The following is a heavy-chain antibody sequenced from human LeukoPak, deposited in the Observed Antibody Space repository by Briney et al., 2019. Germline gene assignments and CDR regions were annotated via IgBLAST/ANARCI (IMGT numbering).Heavy chain of an antibody. CDR2: MSSRDNTR. Sequence: PGGSLRLSCAASGFTFSSYGMSWVRQAPGKGLEWISYMSSRDNTRYYAESVRGRFTMSKDNAKNTLSLQMNSLRAEDTAFYYCARGFGRFGHRFGYLGQGTLVTVSS. CDR3: ARGFGRFGHRFGY. CDR1: GFTFSSYG. D-gene: IGHD3-10*01. J-gene: IGHJ4*02. V-gene: IGHV3-48*04.